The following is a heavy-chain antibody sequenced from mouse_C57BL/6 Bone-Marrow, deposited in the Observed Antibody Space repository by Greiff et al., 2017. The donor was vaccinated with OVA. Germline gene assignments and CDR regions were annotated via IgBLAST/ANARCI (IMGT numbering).Heavy chain of an antibody. J-gene: IGHJ3*01. CDR2: FYPGSGSI. CDR3: ARHPLYDYDVGAWFAY. V-gene: IGHV1-62-2*01. D-gene: IGHD2-4*01. Sequence: VKLQESGAELVKPGASVKLSCKASGYTFTEYTIHWVKQRSGQGLEWIGWFYPGSGSIKYNEKFKDKATLTADKSSSTVYMELSRLTSEDSAVYFCARHPLYDYDVGAWFAYWGQGTLVTVSA. CDR1: GYTFTEYT.